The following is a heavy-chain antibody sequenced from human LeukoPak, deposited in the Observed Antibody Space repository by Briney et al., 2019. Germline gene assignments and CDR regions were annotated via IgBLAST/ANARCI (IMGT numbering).Heavy chain of an antibody. V-gene: IGHV4-59*02. J-gene: IGHJ4*02. CDR2: IYHTGST. Sequence: SETLSLTCTISGGSVSDYYWSWIRQSPGKGLEWIGYIYHTGSTSYSPSLKSRVTISVDTSKNQFSLKLSSVTAADTAVYYCARARSINYFDYWGQGTLVTVSS. CDR3: ARARSINYFDY. CDR1: GGSVSDYY.